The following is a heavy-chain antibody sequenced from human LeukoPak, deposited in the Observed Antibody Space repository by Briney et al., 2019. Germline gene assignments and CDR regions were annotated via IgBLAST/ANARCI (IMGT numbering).Heavy chain of an antibody. CDR1: GGSISSYY. J-gene: IGHJ6*02. CDR2: IYYSGST. D-gene: IGHD4-17*01. CDR3: ARLTTVTAYYYYYGMDV. Sequence: SETLSLTCTVSGGSISSYYWSWIRQPPGKGLEWIGYIYYSGSTNYNPSLKSRVTISVDTSKNQFSLKLRSVTAPDTAVYYCARLTTVTAYYYYYGMDVWGQGTTVTVSS. V-gene: IGHV4-59*08.